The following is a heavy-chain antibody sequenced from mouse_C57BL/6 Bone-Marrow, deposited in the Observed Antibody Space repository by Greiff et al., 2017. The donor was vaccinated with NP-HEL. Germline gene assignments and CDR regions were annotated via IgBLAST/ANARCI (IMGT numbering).Heavy chain of an antibody. CDR1: GFTFSDYY. V-gene: IGHV5-16*01. CDR3: ARDSHYYGSSPWYFDV. CDR2: INYDGSST. J-gene: IGHJ1*03. Sequence: DVKLVESEGGLVQPGSSMKLSCTASGFTFSDYYMAWVRQVPEKGLEWVANINYDGSSTYYLDSLKSRFIISRDNAKNILYLQMSSLKSEDTATYYCARDSHYYGSSPWYFDVWGTGTTVTVSS. D-gene: IGHD1-1*01.